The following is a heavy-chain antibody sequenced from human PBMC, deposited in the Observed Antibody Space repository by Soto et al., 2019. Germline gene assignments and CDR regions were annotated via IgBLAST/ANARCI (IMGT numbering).Heavy chain of an antibody. CDR2: MNPNSGNT. V-gene: IGHV1-8*01. Sequence: GASVKVSCKTSGYTFTSYDINWVRQANGQGLEWMGWMNPNSGNTGYAEKFQGRVSMTRNTSISTAYMELSSLRPEDSALYYCARWGQPQAAGPNFYYGGQGTRVTVSS. CDR1: GYTFTSYD. D-gene: IGHD6-13*01. J-gene: IGHJ4*02. CDR3: ARWGQPQAAGPNFYY.